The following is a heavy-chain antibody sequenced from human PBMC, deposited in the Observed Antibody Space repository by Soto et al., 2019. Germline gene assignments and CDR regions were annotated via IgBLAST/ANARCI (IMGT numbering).Heavy chain of an antibody. CDR2: INHSGST. J-gene: IGHJ4*02. CDR1: CGSFSGYY. D-gene: IGHD4-17*01. Sequence: SETLSLTCDVYCGSFSGYYWSWIRQPPGKGREWVGEINHSGSTNYNPSLTSRVTISVDTSENPFSLKLGAGTAADTAVYYCARGYSTFYGGNSGGSDYWGQGTLVTVS. V-gene: IGHV4-34*01. CDR3: ARGYSTFYGGNSGGSDY.